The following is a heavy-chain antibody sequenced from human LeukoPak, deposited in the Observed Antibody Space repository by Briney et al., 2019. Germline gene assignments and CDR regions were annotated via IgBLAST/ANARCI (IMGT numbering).Heavy chain of an antibody. Sequence: SETLSLTCTDSGGSISSSSYYWGWIRQPPGKGLEWIGSIYYSGSTYYNPSLKSRVTISVDTSKNQFSLKLSSVTAADTAVYYCASEYSSSWLDYWGQGTLVTVSS. J-gene: IGHJ4*02. CDR2: IYYSGST. CDR3: ASEYSSSWLDY. V-gene: IGHV4-39*07. CDR1: GGSISSSSYY. D-gene: IGHD6-13*01.